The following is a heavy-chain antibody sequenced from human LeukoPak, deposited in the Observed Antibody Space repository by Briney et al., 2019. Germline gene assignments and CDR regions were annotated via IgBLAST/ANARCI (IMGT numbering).Heavy chain of an antibody. CDR1: AFTVSSNY. CDR2: IYSGGST. V-gene: IGHV3-53*01. Sequence: PGGSLRLSCIVSAFTVSSNYMSWVRQPPRKGLEWVSLIYSGGSTYYADSVKGRFTISRDNSKNTVYLQMNSLRAEDTAMYYCARRDDHNGRDYWGQGTLVTVSS. CDR3: ARRDDHNGRDY. J-gene: IGHJ4*02. D-gene: IGHD5-24*01.